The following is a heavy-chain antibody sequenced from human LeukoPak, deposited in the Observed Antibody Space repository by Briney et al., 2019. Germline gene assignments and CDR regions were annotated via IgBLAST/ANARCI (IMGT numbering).Heavy chain of an antibody. V-gene: IGHV3-7*01. CDR1: RFTFSTYL. D-gene: IGHD6-13*01. CDR2: IKQDGSEK. Sequence: GGSLRLSCAASRFTFSTYLMSWVRQAPGKGLEWVANIKQDGSEKYYVDSVKGRFTISRDNAKNSLYLQVNSLRAEDTAVYYCAREGITAAADYWGQGTPVTVSS. CDR3: AREGITAAADY. J-gene: IGHJ4*02.